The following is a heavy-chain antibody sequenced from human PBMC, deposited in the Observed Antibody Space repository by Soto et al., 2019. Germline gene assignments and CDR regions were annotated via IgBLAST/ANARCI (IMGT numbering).Heavy chain of an antibody. CDR1: GGTFSSYS. Sequence: SVKVSCKASGGTFSSYSISWVRQAPGQGLEWMGRIIPILNIANYAQKFHHRVTITADKSTRAAYMELSNLSFDDTAVYYCATARGFFDTSAYYAGHWGPGTLVTVS. CDR2: IIPILNIA. D-gene: IGHD3-22*01. J-gene: IGHJ4*02. CDR3: ATARGFFDTSAYYAGH. V-gene: IGHV1-69*02.